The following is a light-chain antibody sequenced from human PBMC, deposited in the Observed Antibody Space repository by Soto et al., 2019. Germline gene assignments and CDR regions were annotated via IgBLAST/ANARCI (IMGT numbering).Light chain of an antibody. CDR3: QQYENLPT. V-gene: IGKV1D-16*01. J-gene: IGKJ5*01. CDR2: TAS. CDR1: RAIGDR. Sequence: DIQMTQSPSALSAVVGYRVTITCRASRAIGDRLAWFQQKPGKAPRFLIQTASNLQGGVPSRFSGSGSGTDFTFTISRLQPEDIATYYCQQYENLPTFGQGTRLEIK.